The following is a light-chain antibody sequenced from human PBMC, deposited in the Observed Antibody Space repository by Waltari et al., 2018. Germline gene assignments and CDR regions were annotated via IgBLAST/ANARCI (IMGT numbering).Light chain of an antibody. CDR2: ASS. Sequence: DIQMTQSPSSLSASVGDRVTITCRASQSVSSYLNWYQQKPGKAPRLLIYASSSLQSGVPSRFSGSGSGTDFAITISSLQPEDFATYYCQQSSSTPPWTFGQGTKVEIK. CDR1: QSVSSY. V-gene: IGKV1-39*01. CDR3: QQSSSTPPWT. J-gene: IGKJ1*01.